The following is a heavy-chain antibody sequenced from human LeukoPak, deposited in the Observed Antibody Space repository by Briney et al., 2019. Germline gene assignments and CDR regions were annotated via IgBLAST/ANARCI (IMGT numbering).Heavy chain of an antibody. V-gene: IGHV4-59*01. CDR3: ARGANWGSPDY. CDR1: GGSISSYY. D-gene: IGHD7-27*01. Sequence: PSETLSLTCTVSGGSISSYYWTWIRQPPGKGLEYIGYVCYNGSTSYNPSLKSRVTISVDTSKNQFSLKLTSITAADTAMYYCARGANWGSPDYWGQGTLVTVSS. J-gene: IGHJ4*02. CDR2: VCYNGST.